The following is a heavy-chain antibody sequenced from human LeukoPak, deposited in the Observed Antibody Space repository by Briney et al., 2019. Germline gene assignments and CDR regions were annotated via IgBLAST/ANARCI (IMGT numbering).Heavy chain of an antibody. CDR3: ARFGPDAFDI. D-gene: IGHD3-16*01. CDR2: ISTVGDT. V-gene: IGHV3-13*01. Sequence: GGSLRLSCAASGFTFSDYDMHWVRQVTGRGLEWVSTISTVGDTYYRDSVKGRFTISRENANNSLYLQMNSLRGGDTAVYYCARFGPDAFDIWGPGTMVTVSS. CDR1: GFTFSDYD. J-gene: IGHJ3*02.